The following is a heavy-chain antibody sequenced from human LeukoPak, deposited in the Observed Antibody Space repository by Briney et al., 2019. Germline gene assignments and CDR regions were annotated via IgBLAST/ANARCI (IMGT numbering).Heavy chain of an antibody. J-gene: IGHJ3*02. CDR1: GFTFSDYY. V-gene: IGHV3-11*01. Sequence: PGGSLRLSCAASGFTFSDYYMSWIRQAPGKGLEWVSYISSSGSTIYYADSVKGRFTISRDNSKNTLYLQMNSLRAEDTAVYYCAKVVGLTRITMIVVANGVGAFDIWGQGTMVTVSS. CDR2: ISSSGSTI. D-gene: IGHD3-22*01. CDR3: AKVVGLTRITMIVVANGVGAFDI.